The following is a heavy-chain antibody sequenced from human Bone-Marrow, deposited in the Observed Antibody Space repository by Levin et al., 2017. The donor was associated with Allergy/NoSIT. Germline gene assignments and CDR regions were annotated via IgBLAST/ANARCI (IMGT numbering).Heavy chain of an antibody. J-gene: IGHJ6*02. Sequence: GGSLRLSCAASGFTFSSYAMSWVRQAPGKGLEWVSAISGSGGSTYYADSVKGRFTISRDNSKNTLYLQMNSLRAEDTAVYYCAKAYYDSSGYPYYYYGMDVWGQGTTVTVSS. CDR2: ISGSGGST. D-gene: IGHD3-22*01. V-gene: IGHV3-23*01. CDR3: AKAYYDSSGYPYYYYGMDV. CDR1: GFTFSSYA.